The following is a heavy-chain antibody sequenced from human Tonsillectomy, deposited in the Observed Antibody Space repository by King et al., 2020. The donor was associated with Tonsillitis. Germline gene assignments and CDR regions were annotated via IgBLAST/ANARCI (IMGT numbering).Heavy chain of an antibody. CDR2: IKQDGSEK. CDR1: GFTFSSYW. D-gene: IGHD3-3*01. Sequence: VQLVESGGGLVQPGGSLRLSCAASGFTFSSYWMSWGRQAPGKGLEWGANIKQDGSEKYYVDSVKGRVTISRDNAKNSLYLQMNSLRAEDTAVYYFARGYDFSSGYYLDYWGQGTLVTVSS. CDR3: ARGYDFSSGYYLDY. J-gene: IGHJ4*02. V-gene: IGHV3-7*01.